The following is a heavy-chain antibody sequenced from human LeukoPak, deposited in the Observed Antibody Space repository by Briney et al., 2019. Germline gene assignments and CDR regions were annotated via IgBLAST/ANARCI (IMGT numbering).Heavy chain of an antibody. CDR2: ISSSGSTI. CDR3: AREGTARGFPDYYYYYMDV. J-gene: IGHJ6*03. D-gene: IGHD5-18*01. CDR1: GFTFSDYY. V-gene: IGHV3-11*04. Sequence: GGSLRLSCAASGFTFSDYYMSWIRQAPGKGLEWVSYISSSGSTIYYADSVKGRFTISRDNAKNSLYLQMNSLRAKDTAVYYCAREGTARGFPDYYYYYMDVWGKGTTVTISS.